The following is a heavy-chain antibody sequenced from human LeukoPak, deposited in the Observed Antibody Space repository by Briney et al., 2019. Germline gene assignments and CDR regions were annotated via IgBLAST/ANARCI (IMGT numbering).Heavy chain of an antibody. Sequence: GGSLRLSCAASGFTLSSYWMHWVRQAPGKGLVWVSRINSDGSSTSYADSVNGRFTISRDNTKNTLYLQMNSLRAEDTAVYYCARVPSGRFAFDIWGQGTMVTVSS. CDR3: ARVPSGRFAFDI. CDR1: GFTLSSYW. D-gene: IGHD6-19*01. V-gene: IGHV3-74*01. J-gene: IGHJ3*02. CDR2: INSDGSST.